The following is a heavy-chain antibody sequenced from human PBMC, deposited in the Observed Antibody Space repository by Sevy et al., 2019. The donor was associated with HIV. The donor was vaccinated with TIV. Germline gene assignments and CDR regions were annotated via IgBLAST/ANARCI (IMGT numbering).Heavy chain of an antibody. CDR3: VSLLYYYEGYNAMDV. Sequence: GESLKISCAASGFTFSGSAMHWVRQASGKGLEWIGRIRSKASSYATVYAASVKGRFTISRDDSKNTAYLQMNSLKIEDTAVYYCVSLLYYYEGYNAMDVWGQGTTVTVSS. D-gene: IGHD3-22*01. J-gene: IGHJ6*02. CDR1: GFTFSGSA. CDR2: IRSKASSYAT. V-gene: IGHV3-73*01.